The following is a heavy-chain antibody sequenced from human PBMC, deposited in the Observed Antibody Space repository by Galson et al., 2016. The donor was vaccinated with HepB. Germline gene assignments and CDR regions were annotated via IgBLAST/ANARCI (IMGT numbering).Heavy chain of an antibody. CDR2: ISYSGSTT. CDR1: GASISSSSYY. Sequence: SETLSLTCTVSGASISSSSYYWGWIRQPPGKGLEWIASISYSGSTTYYNPSLKSRVTISMDTSKNQFSLKLNSVTAADTAVYYCARVPASTRFDYWGQGTLVTVSS. D-gene: IGHD3-3*02. CDR3: ARVPASTRFDY. V-gene: IGHV4-39*07. J-gene: IGHJ4*02.